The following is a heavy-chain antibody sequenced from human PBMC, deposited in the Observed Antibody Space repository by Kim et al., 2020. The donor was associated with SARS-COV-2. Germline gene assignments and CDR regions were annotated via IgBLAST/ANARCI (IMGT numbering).Heavy chain of an antibody. D-gene: IGHD2-15*01. CDR3: ARTPPLYYYYYGMDV. J-gene: IGHJ6*02. Sequence: GGSLRLSCAASGFTFSSYSMNWVRQAPGKGLEWVSYISSSSSTIYYADSVKGRFTISRDNAKNSLYLQMNSLRDEDTAVYYCARTPPLYYYYYGMDVWGQGTTVTVSS. CDR1: GFTFSSYS. V-gene: IGHV3-48*02. CDR2: ISSSSSTI.